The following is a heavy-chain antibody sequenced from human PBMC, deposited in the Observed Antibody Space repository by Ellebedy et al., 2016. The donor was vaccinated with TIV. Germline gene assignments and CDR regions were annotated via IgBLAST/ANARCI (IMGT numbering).Heavy chain of an antibody. D-gene: IGHD2-2*01. CDR3: ARDARFIDQQHNWFDP. CDR1: GFTFSDYY. J-gene: IGHJ5*02. CDR2: ISNSGSTI. V-gene: IGHV3-11*01. Sequence: GESLKISCAAPGFTFSDYYMIWIRQAPGKGLEWVSYISNSGSTIYYADSVKGRFTISRDNPKNSLSLQMNSLRVEDTAVYYCARDARFIDQQHNWFDPWGQGTLVTVSS.